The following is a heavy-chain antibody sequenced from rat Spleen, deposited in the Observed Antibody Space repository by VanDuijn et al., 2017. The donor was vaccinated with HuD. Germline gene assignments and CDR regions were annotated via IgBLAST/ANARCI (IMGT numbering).Heavy chain of an antibody. Sequence: EVQLVESDGGLVQPGRSLKLSCAASGFTFSDYYMAWVRQAPTKGLYWVATIGYGGSNTYYRGSVKGRFTISRDNARRTLHLQMNSLRSDDTATYYCTRASYSGAVMYTTDYWGQGVMVTVSS. CDR1: GFTFSDYY. J-gene: IGHJ2*01. CDR3: TRASYSGAVMYTTDY. CDR2: IGYGGSNT. D-gene: IGHD1-6*01. V-gene: IGHV5-29*01.